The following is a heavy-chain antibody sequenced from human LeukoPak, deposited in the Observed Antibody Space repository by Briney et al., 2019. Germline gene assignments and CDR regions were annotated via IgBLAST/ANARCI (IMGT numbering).Heavy chain of an antibody. CDR2: INPNSGGT. J-gene: IGHJ4*02. CDR1: GYTFTTYG. CDR3: ARDGWGTDY. Sequence: ASVKVSCKASGYTFTTYGISWVRQAPGQGLEWMRWINPNSGGTNYAQKFQGRVTMTRDTSISTAYMELSRLRSDDTAVYYCARDGWGTDYWGQGTLVTVSS. D-gene: IGHD1/OR15-1a*01. V-gene: IGHV1-2*02.